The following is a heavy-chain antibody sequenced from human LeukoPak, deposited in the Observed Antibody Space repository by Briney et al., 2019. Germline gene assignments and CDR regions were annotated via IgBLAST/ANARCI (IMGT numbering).Heavy chain of an antibody. CDR3: AKDRSGYCSGGSCLNLFNWFDP. J-gene: IGHJ5*02. CDR2: IRYDGSNK. V-gene: IGHV3-30*02. D-gene: IGHD2-15*01. Sequence: GGSLRLSCAASGLTFSSYGMHWVRQAPGKGLEWVAFIRYDGSNKYYADSVKGRFTISRDNSKNTLYLQMNSLRAEDTAVYYCAKDRSGYCSGGSCLNLFNWFDPWGQGTLVTVSS. CDR1: GLTFSSYG.